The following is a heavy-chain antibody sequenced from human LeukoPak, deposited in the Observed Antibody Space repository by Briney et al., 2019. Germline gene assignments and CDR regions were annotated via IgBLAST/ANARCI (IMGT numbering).Heavy chain of an antibody. D-gene: IGHD2-15*01. J-gene: IGHJ5*02. V-gene: IGHV4-34*01. CDR1: GGSFSGYY. Sequence: SETLSLTCAVYGGSFSGYYWSWIRQPPGKGLEWIGEINHSGSTNYNPSLKSRVTISVDTSENQFSLKLSSVTAADTAVYYCARDRNCSGGSCYSGWFDPWGQGTLVTVSS. CDR2: INHSGST. CDR3: ARDRNCSGGSCYSGWFDP.